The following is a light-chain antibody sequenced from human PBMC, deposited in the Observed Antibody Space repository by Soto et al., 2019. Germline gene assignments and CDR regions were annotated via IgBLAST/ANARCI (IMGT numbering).Light chain of an antibody. J-gene: IGKJ4*01. CDR2: WAS. CDR3: QHYYSSPLT. V-gene: IGKV4-1*01. Sequence: IVMTQSPDSLSVSLVESATINCKSSQSVLSSSNNKNYLAWYQQKPGQPPKVVIYWASTRGSGVPDRFSGSGSGTDFTLTISSLQAEDVAVYYCQHYYSSPLTFGGGTKVDIK. CDR1: QSVLSSSNNKNY.